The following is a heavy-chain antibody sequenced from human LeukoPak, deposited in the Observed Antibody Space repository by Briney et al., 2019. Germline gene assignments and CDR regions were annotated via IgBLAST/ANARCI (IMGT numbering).Heavy chain of an antibody. D-gene: IGHD3-10*01. CDR3: ARHLGSGSYLYYFDY. V-gene: IGHV4-39*01. CDR2: IYYSGST. CDR1: GGSISSSSYY. J-gene: IGHJ4*02. Sequence: SETLSLTCTVSGGSISSSSYYWGWIRQPPGKGLEWIGSIYYSGSTYYNPSLKSRVTISVDTSKNQFSLKLSSVTAADTAVYCCARHLGSGSYLYYFDYWGQGTLVTVSS.